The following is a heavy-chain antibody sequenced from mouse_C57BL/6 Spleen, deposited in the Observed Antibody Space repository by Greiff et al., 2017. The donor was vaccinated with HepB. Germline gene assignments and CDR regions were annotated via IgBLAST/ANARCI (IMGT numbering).Heavy chain of an antibody. J-gene: IGHJ1*03. Sequence: VQLQQSGTVLARPGASVKMSCKTSGYTFTSYWMHWVKQRPGQGLEWIGAIYPGNSDTSYNQKFKGKAKLTAVTSASTAYRELSSLTDEDAEVYCCTRRYGNGLWYFDVWGTGTTVTVSS. CDR2: IYPGNSDT. CDR1: GYTFTSYW. CDR3: TRRYGNGLWYFDV. V-gene: IGHV1-5*01. D-gene: IGHD2-10*02.